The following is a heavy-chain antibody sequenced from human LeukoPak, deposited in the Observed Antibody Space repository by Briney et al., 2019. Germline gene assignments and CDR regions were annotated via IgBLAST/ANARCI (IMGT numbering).Heavy chain of an antibody. V-gene: IGHV4-59*08. D-gene: IGHD6-6*01. CDR3: ARAREQLVFDY. J-gene: IGHJ4*02. CDR1: GASISSWY. Sequence: KPSETLSLTCTVSGASISSWYWSWIRQPPGKGLEWIGYIYGSGNTNYNPSLKSRVTISVDTSKNQFSLKLSSVTAADTAVYYCARAREQLVFDYWGQGTLVTVSS. CDR2: IYGSGNT.